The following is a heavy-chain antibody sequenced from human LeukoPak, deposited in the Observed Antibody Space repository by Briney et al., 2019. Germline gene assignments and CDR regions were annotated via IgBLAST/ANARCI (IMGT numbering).Heavy chain of an antibody. CDR1: GFTFSSYA. Sequence: GGSLRLSCAASGFTFSSYAMHWVRQAPGKGLEWVAVISYDGSNKYYADSVKGRFTISRDNSKNTLYLQMNSLRAEDTAVYYCARDGPYGSGSYWVYWGQGTLVTVSS. J-gene: IGHJ4*02. V-gene: IGHV3-30-3*01. CDR3: ARDGPYGSGSYWVY. CDR2: ISYDGSNK. D-gene: IGHD3-10*01.